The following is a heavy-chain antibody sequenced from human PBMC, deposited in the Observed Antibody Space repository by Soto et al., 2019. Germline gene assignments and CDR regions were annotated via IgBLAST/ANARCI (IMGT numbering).Heavy chain of an antibody. J-gene: IGHJ6*02. CDR1: GGSFTYT. V-gene: IGHV1-69*13. D-gene: IGHD5-18*01. Sequence: SVKVSCKASGGSFTYTLSWVRQAPGQGLEWMGGIIPIFGTTNYAQKFQGRVTITADESTKTAYMELNTLRSEDTAVYYCARLHSHGTYGMDVWGQGTTVTVSS. CDR3: ARLHSHGTYGMDV. CDR2: IIPIFGTT.